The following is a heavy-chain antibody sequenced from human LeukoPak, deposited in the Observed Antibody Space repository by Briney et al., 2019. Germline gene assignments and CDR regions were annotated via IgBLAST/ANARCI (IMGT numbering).Heavy chain of an antibody. CDR3: AREGDSWTGYYPDY. CDR2: ISAYNGNT. CDR1: VYTFTSNS. V-gene: IGHV1-18*01. J-gene: IGHJ4*02. D-gene: IGHD3-9*01. Sequence: ASVKLSCKSSVYTFTSNSISWVRQAPRQGLEWIGRISAYNGNTNNSQNPQGRVTMTTDASTTTPYTELRNLVTDETPVYYYAREGDSWTGYYPDYWGKGTLVTVFS.